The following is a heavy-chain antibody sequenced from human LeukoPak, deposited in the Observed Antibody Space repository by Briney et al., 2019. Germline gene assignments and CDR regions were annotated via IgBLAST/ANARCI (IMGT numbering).Heavy chain of an antibody. V-gene: IGHV3-33*01. CDR2: IWYDGSNK. Sequence: GRSLRLSCAASGFTFSSYGMHWVRQAPGKGLEWVAVIWYDGSNKYYADSVKGRFTISRDNSKNTLYLQMNSLRAEDTAVYYCARDHAHPIKRCSGGSCSLVYYYGMDVWGQGTTVTVSS. CDR1: GFTFSSYG. J-gene: IGHJ6*02. D-gene: IGHD2-15*01. CDR3: ARDHAHPIKRCSGGSCSLVYYYGMDV.